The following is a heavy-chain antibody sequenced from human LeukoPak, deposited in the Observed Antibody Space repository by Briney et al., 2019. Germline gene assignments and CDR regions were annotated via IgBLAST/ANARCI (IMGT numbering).Heavy chain of an antibody. CDR3: ARVYCTNGVCYKKDAFDI. Sequence: GGTLSLSCEASGFTFGNYGMHWVRQAPGKGLEWVAFIRYDGSNKYYADSVKGRFTISRDNSKNTLYLQMNSLRAEDTAVYYCARVYCTNGVCYKKDAFDIWGQGTMVTVSS. CDR1: GFTFGNYG. D-gene: IGHD2-8*01. CDR2: IRYDGSNK. J-gene: IGHJ3*02. V-gene: IGHV3-30*02.